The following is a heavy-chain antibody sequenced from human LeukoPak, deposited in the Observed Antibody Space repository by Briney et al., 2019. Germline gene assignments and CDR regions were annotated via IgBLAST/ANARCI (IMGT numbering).Heavy chain of an antibody. V-gene: IGHV3-23*01. Sequence: GGSLRLSCAASGFTLSYYAMSWVRQAPGKGLEWVSGISGSGGSTYYADSVKGRFTVSRDNSKNTLYLQMNSLRAEDTAVYYCARLYSSGWETLGYWGQGTLVTVSS. CDR2: ISGSGGST. CDR3: ARLYSSGWETLGY. CDR1: GFTLSYYA. J-gene: IGHJ4*02. D-gene: IGHD6-19*01.